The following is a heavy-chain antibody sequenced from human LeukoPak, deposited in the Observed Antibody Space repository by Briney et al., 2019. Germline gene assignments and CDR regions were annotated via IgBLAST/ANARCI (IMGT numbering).Heavy chain of an antibody. CDR3: ASDDRGYSGYHFDH. J-gene: IGHJ4*02. Sequence: GGSLRLSCAASGFTFSSYTFHWVRQAPGKGLEWVAVQDGNNKYYTDSVKGRFTISRDNSKNTLYLQMNSLRAEDTAVYYCASDDRGYSGYHFDHWGQGTLVTVSS. D-gene: IGHD5-12*01. CDR1: GFTFSSYT. V-gene: IGHV3-30-3*01. CDR2: QDGNNK.